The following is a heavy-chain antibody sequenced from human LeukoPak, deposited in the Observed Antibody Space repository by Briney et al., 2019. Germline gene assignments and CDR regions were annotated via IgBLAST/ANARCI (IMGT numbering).Heavy chain of an antibody. D-gene: IGHD3-3*01. CDR1: GFTFSSYA. J-gene: IGHJ6*03. V-gene: IGHV4-4*09. Sequence: PGGSLRLSCAASGFTFSSYAMSWIRQPPGKGLEWIGYIYTSGSTNYNPSLKSRVTISVDTSKNQFSLKLSSVTAADTAVYYCARQSATYDFWSGYYKGYYYYYMDVWGKGTTVTVSS. CDR3: ARQSATYDFWSGYYKGYYYYYMDV. CDR2: IYTSGST.